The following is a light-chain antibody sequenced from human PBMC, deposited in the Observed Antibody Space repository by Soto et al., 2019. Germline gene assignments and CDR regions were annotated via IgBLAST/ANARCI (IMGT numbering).Light chain of an antibody. Sequence: QSVLTQPRSVSGSPGQSVTISCTGTNSDVGGSTFISWYQQHPGKAPKLLIYDVTKRPSGVPDRFSGSKSGSTASLTISGLQADDEADYYCCSYPDTYTFWVFGGETKLTVL. V-gene: IGLV2-11*01. J-gene: IGLJ3*02. CDR3: CSYPDTYTFWV. CDR2: DVT. CDR1: NSDVGGSTF.